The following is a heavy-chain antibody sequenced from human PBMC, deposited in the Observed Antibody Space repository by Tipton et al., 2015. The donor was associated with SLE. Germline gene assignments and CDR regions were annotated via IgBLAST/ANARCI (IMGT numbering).Heavy chain of an antibody. D-gene: IGHD6-19*01. Sequence: TLSLTCSVSGGSINVYYWSWVRQPPGKGLEWIGYVSYSGSTNYNPSLQSRVTISVDTSKNQFSLNLTSVTAADTAVYYCAAYNSGSHAFHIWGQGTMVTVSS. J-gene: IGHJ3*02. CDR3: AAYNSGSHAFHI. V-gene: IGHV4-59*03. CDR1: GGSINVYY. CDR2: VSYSGST.